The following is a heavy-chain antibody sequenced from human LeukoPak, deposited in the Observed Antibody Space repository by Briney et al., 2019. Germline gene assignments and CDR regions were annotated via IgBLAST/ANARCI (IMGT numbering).Heavy chain of an antibody. CDR1: GYIFTSYW. CDR3: ARPIAPAGTDLGY. CDR2: ISPGDSDT. J-gene: IGHJ4*02. Sequence: GESLKISCKGSGYIFTSYWIGWVRQMPGKGLEWMGIISPGDSDTAYSPSLQGQVTISADKSITTAYLQWSSLKASDTAMYYCARPIAPAGTDLGYWGQGTLVTVSS. D-gene: IGHD6-13*01. V-gene: IGHV5-51*01.